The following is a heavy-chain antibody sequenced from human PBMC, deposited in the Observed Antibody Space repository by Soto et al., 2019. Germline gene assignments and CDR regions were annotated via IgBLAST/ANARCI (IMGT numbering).Heavy chain of an antibody. CDR3: ARGLRFLETIYDY. D-gene: IGHD3-3*01. V-gene: IGHV3-74*01. Sequence: EVQLVESGGGLVQPGGSLRLSCAASGFTFSSFWMHWVRQAPGKGLVWVSRINSDGSSTSYADSVKGRFTISRDNAKNTLYLQMNSLRAEDTAVYYCARGLRFLETIYDYWGQGTLVTVSS. J-gene: IGHJ4*02. CDR2: INSDGSST. CDR1: GFTFSSFW.